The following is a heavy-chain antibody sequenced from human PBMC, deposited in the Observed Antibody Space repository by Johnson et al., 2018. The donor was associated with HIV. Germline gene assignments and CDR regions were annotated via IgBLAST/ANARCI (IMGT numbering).Heavy chain of an antibody. CDR1: GFTFSNYA. CDR3: ARVGDIVVVVAATDAFDI. D-gene: IGHD2-15*01. V-gene: IGHV3-30*02. Sequence: QVQLVESGGGVVQPGGSLRLSCATSGFTFSNYAMHWVRQAPGKGLEWVAYIRYDGSTQSYADSVKGRFSISRDNSKNTLYMEINSLRAEDTALYYCARVGDIVVVVAATDAFDIWGQGTMVTVSS. CDR2: IRYDGSTQ. J-gene: IGHJ3*02.